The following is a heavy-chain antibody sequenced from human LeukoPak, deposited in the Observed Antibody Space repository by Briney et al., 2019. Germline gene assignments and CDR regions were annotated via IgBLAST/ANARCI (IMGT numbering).Heavy chain of an antibody. J-gene: IGHJ4*02. CDR1: GGPINSGGYY. Sequence: SQTLSLTCTVSGGPINSGGYYWSWIRQQPGKGLEWIGYIYYSGSTYYNPSLKGRVTISIDTSESQFSLKLSSVTAADTAGYYCASGDFWSGYPYYWGQGILVTVSS. V-gene: IGHV4-31*03. CDR2: IYYSGST. CDR3: ASGDFWSGYPYY. D-gene: IGHD3-3*01.